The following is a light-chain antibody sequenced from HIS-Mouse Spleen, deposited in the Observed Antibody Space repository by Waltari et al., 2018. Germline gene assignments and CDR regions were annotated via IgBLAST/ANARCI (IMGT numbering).Light chain of an antibody. CDR3: QQLNSYPPT. Sequence: DIQLTQSPSFLSASVGDRVTITCRSSQGISSYLAWYQQKPGKAPKRLIYAASNLQSGVPSRFRGSGSGTEFTLTISSLQPEDFATYYCQQLNSYPPTFGQGTKVEIK. J-gene: IGKJ1*01. CDR1: QGISSY. CDR2: AAS. V-gene: IGKV1-9*01.